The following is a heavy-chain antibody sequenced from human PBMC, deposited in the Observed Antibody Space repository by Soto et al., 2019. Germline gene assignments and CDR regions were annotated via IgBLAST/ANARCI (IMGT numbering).Heavy chain of an antibody. J-gene: IGHJ4*02. Sequence: GGSLRLSGAAFGFTFSSYALSCVRQAPGKRLEWVSAISGSGGSTYHADSVKGRFTISRDNSQNTLDLQMNSLRAEDTAVYYCANIFNGKYFDYWGQGTLVTVSS. V-gene: IGHV3-23*01. CDR1: GFTFSSYA. CDR2: ISGSGGST. CDR3: ANIFNGKYFDY.